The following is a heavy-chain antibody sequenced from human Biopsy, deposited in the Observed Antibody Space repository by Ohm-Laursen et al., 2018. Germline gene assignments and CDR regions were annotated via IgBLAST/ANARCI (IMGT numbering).Heavy chain of an antibody. CDR2: INQSGRT. Sequence: PSDTLSLTCEVYGKTFSDYYWSWIRQPPGKGLEWIGQINQSGRTNYNPSLKSRVNISADKSNNQFSLKLTSVTSADTVVYFCGNEVHGRDYWGLGALVTVSS. CDR1: GKTFSDYY. CDR3: GNEVHGRDY. D-gene: IGHD2-15*01. V-gene: IGHV4-34*08. J-gene: IGHJ4*02.